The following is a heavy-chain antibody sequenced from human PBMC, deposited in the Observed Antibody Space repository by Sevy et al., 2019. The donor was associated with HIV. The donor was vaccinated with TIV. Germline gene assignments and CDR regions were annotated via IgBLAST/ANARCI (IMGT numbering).Heavy chain of an antibody. D-gene: IGHD3-10*01. CDR1: GSTLTQLS. CDR2: FDPEDGET. CDR3: ATTKDYYASSGSPFDY. Sequence: ASVKVSCKVSGSTLTQLSIHWVRQAPGKGLEWMGSFDPEDGETVYAQRFQGRVTMTEDTSTDTAYMRLSSLRSEDTAVYYCATTKDYYASSGSPFDYWGQGTLVTVSS. V-gene: IGHV1-24*01. J-gene: IGHJ4*02.